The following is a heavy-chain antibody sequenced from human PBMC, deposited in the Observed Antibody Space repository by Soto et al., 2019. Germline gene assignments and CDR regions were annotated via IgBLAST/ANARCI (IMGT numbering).Heavy chain of an antibody. D-gene: IGHD6-13*01. CDR1: GGSFSGYY. V-gene: IGHV4-34*01. CDR2: INHSGST. Sequence: SETLSLTCSVYGGSFSGYYWSWIRQPPGKGLEWIGEINHSGSTNYNPSLKSRVTISVDTSKNQFSLKLSSVTAADTAVYYCASLRPGRSKPGIAADGTKGWFDPWGQGTLVTVS. CDR3: ASLRPGRSKPGIAADGTKGWFDP. J-gene: IGHJ5*02.